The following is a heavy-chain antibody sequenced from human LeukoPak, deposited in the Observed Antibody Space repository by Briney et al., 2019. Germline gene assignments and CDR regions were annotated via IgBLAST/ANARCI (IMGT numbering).Heavy chain of an antibody. V-gene: IGHV1-46*01. CDR2: IYPRDGST. CDR1: GYTFTSNY. D-gene: IGHD2-2*01. J-gene: IGHJ5*02. CDR3: ARGPAGMASNWFDP. Sequence: ASVKVSCKASGYTFTSNYIHWVRQAPGQGLEWMGMIYPRDGSTSYAQKFQGRVTVTRDTSTSTVHMELSGLRSEDTAVYYCARGPAGMASNWFDPWGQGTLVTVSS.